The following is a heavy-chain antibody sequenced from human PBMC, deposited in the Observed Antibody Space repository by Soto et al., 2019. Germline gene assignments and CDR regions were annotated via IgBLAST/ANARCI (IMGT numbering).Heavy chain of an antibody. CDR2: IYHSGST. J-gene: IGHJ2*01. V-gene: IGHV4-30-2*01. Sequence: QLQLQESGSGLVKPSQTLSLTCAVSGGSISSGGYSWSWIRQPPGKGLEWIGYIYHSGSTYYNPALKMRVTILRDKSKHQFALKLSSVTAADTAVYYCARVPGLWGRGTLVTVSS. CDR3: ARVPGL. CDR1: GGSISSGGYS.